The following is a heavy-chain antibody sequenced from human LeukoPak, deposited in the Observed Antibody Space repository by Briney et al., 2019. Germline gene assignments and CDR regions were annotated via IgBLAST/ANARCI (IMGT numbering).Heavy chain of an antibody. CDR1: GFTFSSYS. CDR3: ARDPRPSYDSSDYYYPGDY. Sequence: GGSLRLSCAASGFTFSSYSMNWVRQAPGKGLEWVSYISSSSSTIYYADSVKGRFTISRDNAKSSLYLQMNSLRAEDTAVYYCARDPRPSYDSSDYYYPGDYWGQGTLVTVSS. D-gene: IGHD3-22*01. V-gene: IGHV3-48*01. CDR2: ISSSSSTI. J-gene: IGHJ4*02.